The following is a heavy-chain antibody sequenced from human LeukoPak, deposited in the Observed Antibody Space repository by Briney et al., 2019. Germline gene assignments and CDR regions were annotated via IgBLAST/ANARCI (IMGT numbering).Heavy chain of an antibody. CDR2: INHSGST. CDR3: ARRKSYGDYGRGYWYFDL. J-gene: IGHJ2*01. D-gene: IGHD4-17*01. Sequence: SETLSLTCAVHGGSFSGYYWSWIRQPPGKGLEWIGEINHSGSTNYNPSLKSRVTISVDTSKNQFSLKLSSVTAADTAVYYCARRKSYGDYGRGYWYFDLWGRGTLVTVSS. CDR1: GGSFSGYY. V-gene: IGHV4-34*01.